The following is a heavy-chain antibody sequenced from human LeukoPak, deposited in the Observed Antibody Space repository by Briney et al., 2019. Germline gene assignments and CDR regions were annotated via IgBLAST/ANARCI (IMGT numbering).Heavy chain of an antibody. Sequence: ASVKVSCKASGYTFTNYYIHWVRQAPGQGLEWMGIINPRGGSTAYAQKFQGRVTMTSDTSTSTVYMELSSLRPEDTAVYYCARDEGGDYGDYSPYFDYWGQGTLVTVSS. CDR1: GYTFTNYY. D-gene: IGHD4-17*01. CDR3: ARDEGGDYGDYSPYFDY. CDR2: INPRGGST. V-gene: IGHV1-46*01. J-gene: IGHJ4*02.